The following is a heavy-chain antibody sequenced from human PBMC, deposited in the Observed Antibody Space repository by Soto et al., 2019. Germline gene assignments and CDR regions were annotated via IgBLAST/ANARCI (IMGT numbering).Heavy chain of an antibody. D-gene: IGHD5-12*01. CDR2: IIPIFGTA. J-gene: IGHJ6*02. CDR3: ASCIVATIKSGMDV. CDR1: GGTFSSYA. V-gene: IGHV1-69*13. Sequence: GASVKVSCKASGGTFSSYAISWVRQAPGQGLEWMGGIIPIFGTANYAQKFQGRVTITADESTSTAYMELSSLRSEDTAVYYCASCIVATIKSGMDVWGQGTTVTVSS.